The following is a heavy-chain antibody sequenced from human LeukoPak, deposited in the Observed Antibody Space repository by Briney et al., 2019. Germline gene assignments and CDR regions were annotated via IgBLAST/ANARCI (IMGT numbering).Heavy chain of an antibody. V-gene: IGHV3-48*02. Sequence: GGSLRLSCPASGFTVSSYGMNWVRQAPGKGLEWVSYISSSSSTIYYADSVKGRFTISRDNAKNSLYLQMNSLRDGDTAVYYCANILPPRGLQKDYYYYYGMDVWGQGTTVTVSS. D-gene: IGHD3-9*01. J-gene: IGHJ6*02. CDR1: GFTVSSYG. CDR3: ANILPPRGLQKDYYYYYGMDV. CDR2: ISSSSSTI.